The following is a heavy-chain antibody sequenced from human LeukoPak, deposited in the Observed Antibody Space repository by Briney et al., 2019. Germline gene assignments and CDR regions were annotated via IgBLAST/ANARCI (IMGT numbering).Heavy chain of an antibody. Sequence: PGGSLRLSCEASGFSFSKYRMHWVRQAPGKGLVWVAFISKDGGTTTYVDSVRDRFTISRDNSKNILFLQMNSLKSDDTAMYYCVRASGYLHDFDFWGQGTLVTVSS. D-gene: IGHD3-3*01. J-gene: IGHJ4*02. CDR1: GFSFSKYR. V-gene: IGHV3-74*03. CDR3: VRASGYLHDFDF. CDR2: ISKDGGTT.